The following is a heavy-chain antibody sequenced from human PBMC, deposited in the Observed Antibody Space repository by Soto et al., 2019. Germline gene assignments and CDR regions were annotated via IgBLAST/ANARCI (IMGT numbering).Heavy chain of an antibody. V-gene: IGHV1-8*01. Sequence: ASVKVSCKASGYTFTSYDINWVRQATGQGLEWMGWMNPNSGNTGYAQKFQGRVTMTRDTSISTAYMELSRLRSDDTAVYYCARDLAAAGSFDYWGQGTLVTVSS. CDR3: ARDLAAAGSFDY. J-gene: IGHJ4*02. CDR1: GYTFTSYD. CDR2: MNPNSGNT. D-gene: IGHD6-13*01.